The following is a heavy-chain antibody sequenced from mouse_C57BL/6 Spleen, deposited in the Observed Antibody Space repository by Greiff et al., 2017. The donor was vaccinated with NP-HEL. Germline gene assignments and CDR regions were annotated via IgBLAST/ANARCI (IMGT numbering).Heavy chain of an antibody. CDR3: TALYDGYFWFAY. D-gene: IGHD2-3*01. J-gene: IGHJ3*01. CDR2: IYPGNSDT. V-gene: IGHV1-5*01. CDR1: GYTFTSYW. Sequence: EVQLQQSGTVLARPGASVKMSCKTSGYTFTSYWMHWVKQRPGQGLEWIGAIYPGNSDTSYNQKFKGKAKLTAVTSASTAYMELSSLTNEDSAVYYCTALYDGYFWFAYWGQGTLVTVSA.